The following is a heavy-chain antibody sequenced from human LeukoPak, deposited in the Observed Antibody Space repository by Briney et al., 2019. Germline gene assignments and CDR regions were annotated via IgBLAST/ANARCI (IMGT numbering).Heavy chain of an antibody. J-gene: IGHJ6*03. CDR3: ARESSIADYYYYYMDV. CDR1: GYTFTSYG. D-gene: IGHD6-6*01. Sequence: ASVKVSCKASGYTFTSYGISWVRQAPGQGLEWMGWISAYNGNTNYAQKLQGRVTMTRDTSISTAYMELSRLRSDDTAVYYCARESSIADYYYYYMDVWGKGTTVTVSS. CDR2: ISAYNGNT. V-gene: IGHV1-18*01.